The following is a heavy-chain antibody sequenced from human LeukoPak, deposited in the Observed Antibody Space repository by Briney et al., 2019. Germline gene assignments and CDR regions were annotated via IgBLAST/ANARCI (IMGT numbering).Heavy chain of an antibody. CDR2: ITSNSATT. CDR3: AKEGLVHHFDY. V-gene: IGHV3-23*01. J-gene: IGHJ4*02. CDR1: GFTFSSFG. D-gene: IGHD6-6*01. Sequence: GGSLRLSCAASGFTFSSFGMSWVRQAPGKGLEWVSTITSNSATTYFADSVKGHFTISRDNSKSTLYLQMNSLKAEDTAVYYCAKEGLVHHFDYWGQGTLVTVSS.